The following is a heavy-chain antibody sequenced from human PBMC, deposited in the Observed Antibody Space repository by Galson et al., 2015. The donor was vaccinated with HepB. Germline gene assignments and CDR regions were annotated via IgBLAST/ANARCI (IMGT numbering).Heavy chain of an antibody. D-gene: IGHD3-10*01. V-gene: IGHV1-69*13. CDR3: ARIPLVGSLWFGELLESGMDV. Sequence: SVKVSCKASGGTFTSYTFTWVRQAPGQGLEWMGGIIPRFGTANYGQKFQGRVTITADESTSTTYLELSSLTSEDTAVFYCARIPLVGSLWFGELLESGMDVWGQGTTVTVSS. CDR2: IIPRFGTA. CDR1: GGTFTSYT. J-gene: IGHJ6*02.